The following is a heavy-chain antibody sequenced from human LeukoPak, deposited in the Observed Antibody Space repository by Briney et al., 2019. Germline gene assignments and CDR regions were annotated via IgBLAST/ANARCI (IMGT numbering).Heavy chain of an antibody. Sequence: GGSLRLSCAASGFTFSSYGMHWVRQAPGKGLEWVAFIRYDGSNKYYADSVKGRFTISRDNSKNTLYLQMNSLRAEDTAVYYCARGVRIAVAGNIDYWGQGTLVTVSS. CDR1: GFTFSSYG. J-gene: IGHJ4*02. CDR2: IRYDGSNK. V-gene: IGHV3-30*02. CDR3: ARGVRIAVAGNIDY. D-gene: IGHD6-19*01.